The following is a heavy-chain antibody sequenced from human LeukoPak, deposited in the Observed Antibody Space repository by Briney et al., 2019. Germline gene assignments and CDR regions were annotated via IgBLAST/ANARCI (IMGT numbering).Heavy chain of an antibody. CDR2: IGGNGGYT. CDR3: AKDPYSSAWFSRDWFDP. CDR1: AFTFSSYA. D-gene: IGHD6-13*01. Sequence: HPGGSLRLSCAASAFTFSSYAMSWVRQAPGKGLEWVSAIGGNGGYTYYADSVKGRFTISRDNSKNTLYLQMNSLRAEDTAVYYCAKDPYSSAWFSRDWFDPWGQGTLVTVSS. J-gene: IGHJ5*02. V-gene: IGHV3-23*01.